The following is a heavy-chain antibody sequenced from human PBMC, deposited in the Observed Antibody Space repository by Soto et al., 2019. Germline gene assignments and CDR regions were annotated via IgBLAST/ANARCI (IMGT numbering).Heavy chain of an antibody. D-gene: IGHD3-22*01. CDR2: ISYDGSNK. J-gene: IGHJ4*02. Sequence: GGSLRLSCAASGFTFSSYGMHWVRQAPGKGLEWVAVISYDGSNKYYADSVKGRFTISRDNSKNTLYLQMNSLRAEDTAVYYCAKDLISYYYDSSGFYWGQGT. CDR3: AKDLISYYYDSSGFY. V-gene: IGHV3-30*18. CDR1: GFTFSSYG.